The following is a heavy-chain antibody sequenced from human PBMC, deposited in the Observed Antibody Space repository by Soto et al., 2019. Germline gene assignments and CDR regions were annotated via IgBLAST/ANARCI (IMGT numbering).Heavy chain of an antibody. CDR3: ARDPRHYDFWSGYYRSELNYYYGMDV. CDR2: IYYSGST. CDR1: GGSISSYY. D-gene: IGHD3-3*01. J-gene: IGHJ6*02. Sequence: LSLTCTVSGGSISSYYWSWIRQPPGKGLEWIGYIYYSGSTNYNPSLESRVTISVDTSKNQFSLKLSSVTAADTAVYYCARDPRHYDFWSGYYRSELNYYYGMDVWGQGTTVTVSS. V-gene: IGHV4-59*01.